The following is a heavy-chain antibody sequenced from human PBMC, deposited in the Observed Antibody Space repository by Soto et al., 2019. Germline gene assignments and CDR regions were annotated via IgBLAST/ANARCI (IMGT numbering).Heavy chain of an antibody. Sequence: PSETLSLTCTVSGASISGFYWSWIRKSAGKGLEWIGRIYATGTNDYNPSLKSRVMMSVDTSKKQFSLKLRSVTAADTAVYYCVRDGTKTLRDWFDPWGQGMSVTVSS. CDR1: GASISGFY. V-gene: IGHV4-4*07. D-gene: IGHD1-1*01. CDR3: VRDGTKTLRDWFDP. CDR2: IYATGTN. J-gene: IGHJ5*02.